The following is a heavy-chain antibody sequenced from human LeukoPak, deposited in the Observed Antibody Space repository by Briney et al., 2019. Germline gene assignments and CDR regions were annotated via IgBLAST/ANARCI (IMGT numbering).Heavy chain of an antibody. J-gene: IGHJ4*02. D-gene: IGHD4-17*01. CDR2: FYYGGNT. V-gene: IGHV4-39*01. Sequence: SETLSLTCTVSGGSISSNTDYWGCIRQPPGKGLELIGSFYYGGNTYYNPSLKSLVTISVDVSNNQFSLRLRSVTAADTAVYYCASRGAYGDYYGYWGQGTLVTVSS. CDR1: GGSISSNTDY. CDR3: ASRGAYGDYYGY.